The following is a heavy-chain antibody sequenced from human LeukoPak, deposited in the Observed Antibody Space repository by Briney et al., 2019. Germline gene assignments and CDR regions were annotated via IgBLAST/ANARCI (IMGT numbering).Heavy chain of an antibody. D-gene: IGHD4-23*01. CDR2: LYYSGTT. J-gene: IGHJ4*02. CDR3: ASQYYGRNSGFDY. Sequence: SETLSLTCTVSGRPVSRGSYYGRWIRQPPGKGLEWIGYLYYSGTTNYNPSLKSRVTISVDTVKNQFSLNIASLTSAYTAVYYCASQYYGRNSGFDYWGQGTLVTVSS. CDR1: GRPVSRGSYY. V-gene: IGHV4-61*01.